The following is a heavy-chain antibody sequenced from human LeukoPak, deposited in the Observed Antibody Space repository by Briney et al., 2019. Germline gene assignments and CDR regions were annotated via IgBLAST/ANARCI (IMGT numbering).Heavy chain of an antibody. CDR1: GCSISSYY. CDR2: IYYSGST. V-gene: IGHV4-59*01. Sequence: PSETLSLTCTVSGCSISSYYWSWIRQPPGKGLEWIGYIYYSGSTNYNPSLKSRVTISVDTSKNQFSLKLSSVTAADTAVYYCARGVWFGNLWGQGTLVTVSS. CDR3: ARGVWFGNL. D-gene: IGHD3-10*01. J-gene: IGHJ4*02.